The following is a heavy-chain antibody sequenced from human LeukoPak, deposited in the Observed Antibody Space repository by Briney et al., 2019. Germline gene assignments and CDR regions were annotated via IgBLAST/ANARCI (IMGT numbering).Heavy chain of an antibody. V-gene: IGHV3-48*04. J-gene: IGHJ4*02. CDR2: ISSSSSTI. CDR3: ARARSGSYPPG. Sequence: GGSLRLSCAASGFTFSSYSMNWVRQAPGKGLEWVSYISSSSSTIYYADSVKGRFTISRDNAKNSLYLQMNSLRAEDTAVYYCARARSGSYPPGWGQGTLVTVPS. CDR1: GFTFSSYS. D-gene: IGHD3-10*01.